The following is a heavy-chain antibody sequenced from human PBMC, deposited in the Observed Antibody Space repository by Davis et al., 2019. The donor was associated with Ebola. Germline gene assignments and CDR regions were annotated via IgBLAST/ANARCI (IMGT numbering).Heavy chain of an antibody. V-gene: IGHV3-30*18. CDR3: AKVRYYSTWRGGFDS. J-gene: IGHJ4*02. CDR1: GFTFSSCG. CDR2: ISYDGSKT. D-gene: IGHD3-10*01. Sequence: GESLKISCAVSGFTFSSCGMHWVRQAPGKGLEWVAVISYDGSKTYYADSVKGRFTISRDNSKNTLYLQMNSLRAEDTALYYCAKVRYYSTWRGGFDSWGQGTLVTVSS.